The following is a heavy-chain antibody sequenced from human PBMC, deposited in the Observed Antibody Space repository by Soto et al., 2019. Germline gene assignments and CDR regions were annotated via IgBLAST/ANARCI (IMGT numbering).Heavy chain of an antibody. D-gene: IGHD3-10*01. CDR2: ISYDGSNK. Sequence: QVQLVESGGGVVQPGRSLRLSCAASGFTFSSYGMHWVRQAPGKGLAWVAVISYDGSNKYYADSVKGRFTISRDNSKNTLYLQMNSLRAEDTAVYYCAKAYYYGSGTLYGDAFDIWGQGTMVTVSS. V-gene: IGHV3-30*18. CDR1: GFTFSSYG. CDR3: AKAYYYGSGTLYGDAFDI. J-gene: IGHJ3*02.